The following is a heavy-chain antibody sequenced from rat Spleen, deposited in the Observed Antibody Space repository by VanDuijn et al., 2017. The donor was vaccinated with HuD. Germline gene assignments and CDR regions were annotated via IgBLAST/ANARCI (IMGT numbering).Heavy chain of an antibody. Sequence: EVQLVESGGGLVQPGRSMKLSCAASGFTFSDHYMAWVRQAPTKGLEWVATISYEGSSTYYGDSVKGRFTISRDNAKSTLYLQMNSLRSEDTATYYCARHGVNYGAYNWFAYWGQGTLVTVSS. CDR2: ISYEGSST. CDR1: GFTFSDHY. D-gene: IGHD1-11*01. CDR3: ARHGVNYGAYNWFAY. J-gene: IGHJ3*01. V-gene: IGHV5-22*01.